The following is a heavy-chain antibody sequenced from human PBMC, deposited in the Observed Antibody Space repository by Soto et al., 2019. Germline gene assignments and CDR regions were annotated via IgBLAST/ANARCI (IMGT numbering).Heavy chain of an antibody. Sequence: QITLKESGPTRVKPTQTLTLTCTLSGFSLNTGGGGVVWIRQPPGKALEWLALIYWNDDKRYSPSLKNRLTITNDTSRNQVVLTMTNMAPDDTGTYYCAHRPNWGINGLGAWGQGTTVTVSS. CDR1: GFSLNTGGGG. CDR3: AHRPNWGINGLGA. J-gene: IGHJ6*02. CDR2: IYWNDDK. D-gene: IGHD7-27*01. V-gene: IGHV2-5*01.